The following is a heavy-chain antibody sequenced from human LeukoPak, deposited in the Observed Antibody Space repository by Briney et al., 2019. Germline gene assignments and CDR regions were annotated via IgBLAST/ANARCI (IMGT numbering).Heavy chain of an antibody. D-gene: IGHD2-8*01. V-gene: IGHV3-74*01. CDR3: GRGGNGIDI. CDR2: INSDESNT. Sequence: GGSLRLSCAASGFTFSNYLMHWVRQPPGKGLVWVSRINSDESNTNYYADSVKGRFTISRDNVKNTLYLQMNSLRVEDTAVYFCGRGGNGIDIWGQGTTVIVSS. CDR1: GFTFSNYL. J-gene: IGHJ3*02.